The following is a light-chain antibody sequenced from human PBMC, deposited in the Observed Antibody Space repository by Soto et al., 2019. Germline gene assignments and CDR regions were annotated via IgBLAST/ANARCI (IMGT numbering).Light chain of an antibody. CDR2: DNN. J-gene: IGLJ2*01. CDR3: GTWDSSLSAVV. V-gene: IGLV1-51*01. Sequence: QSVLTQPPSVSAAPGQTVTISCSGSSSNIGNNYVSWYQQLPGTAPKFLIYDNNKRPSGIPDRFSGSKSGTSATLVITGLQTGDEADYYCGTWDSSLSAVVFGGGTKLTVL. CDR1: SSNIGNNY.